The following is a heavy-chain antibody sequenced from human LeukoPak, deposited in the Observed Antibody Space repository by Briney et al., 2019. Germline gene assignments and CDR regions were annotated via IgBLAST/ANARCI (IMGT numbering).Heavy chain of an antibody. CDR2: IYYSTNT. D-gene: IGHD6-19*01. V-gene: IGHV4-39*01. CDR1: GESIKSTSNY. J-gene: IGHJ4*02. CDR3: VRRVAGTFYFDK. Sequence: SETLSLTCSVSGESIKSTSNYWPWVHQPPGKGLEWIGHIYYSTNTYYNSSLKSRVTISDDTSKNQVSLSLRSVTAADTALYFCVRRVAGTFYFDKWGEGSLVSVS.